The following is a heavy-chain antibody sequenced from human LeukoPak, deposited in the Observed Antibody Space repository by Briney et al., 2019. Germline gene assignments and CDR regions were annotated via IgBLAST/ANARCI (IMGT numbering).Heavy chain of an antibody. CDR3: ARESNYYDSSVYYSGY. D-gene: IGHD3-22*01. J-gene: IGHJ4*02. Sequence: GSSVKVSCTASGGTFSSYAISWVRQAPGQGLEWMGGIIPIFGTANYAQKFQGRVTITADESTSTAYMELSSLRSEDTAVYYCARESNYYDSSVYYSGYGGREPRVPVS. V-gene: IGHV1-69*01. CDR2: IIPIFGTA. CDR1: GGTFSSYA.